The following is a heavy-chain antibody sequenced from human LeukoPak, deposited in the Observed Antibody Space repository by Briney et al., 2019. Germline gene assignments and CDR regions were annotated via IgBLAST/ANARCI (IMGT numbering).Heavy chain of an antibody. CDR3: AKDSVAGRGDY. Sequence: GGSLRLSCAASGFTFSSYAMSWVRQAPGKGLEWVSAISGSGGSTYHADSVKGRFTISRDNSKNTLYLQMNSLRAGDTAVYYCAKDSVAGRGDYWGQGTLVTVSS. CDR1: GFTFSSYA. CDR2: ISGSGGST. D-gene: IGHD6-19*01. J-gene: IGHJ4*02. V-gene: IGHV3-23*01.